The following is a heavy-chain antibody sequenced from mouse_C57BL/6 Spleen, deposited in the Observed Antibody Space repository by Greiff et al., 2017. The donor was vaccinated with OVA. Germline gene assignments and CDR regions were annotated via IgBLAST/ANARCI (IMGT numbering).Heavy chain of an antibody. CDR3: AREIYYGSDYYAMDY. V-gene: IGHV1-59*01. CDR1: GYTFTSYW. J-gene: IGHJ4*01. Sequence: QVQLQQPGAELVRPGTSVKLSCKASGYTFTSYWTHWVKQRPGQGLEWIGVIDPSDSYTNYNQKFKGKATLTVDTSSSTAYMQLSSLTSEDSAVYYCAREIYYGSDYYAMDYWGQGTSVTVSS. CDR2: IDPSDSYT. D-gene: IGHD1-1*01.